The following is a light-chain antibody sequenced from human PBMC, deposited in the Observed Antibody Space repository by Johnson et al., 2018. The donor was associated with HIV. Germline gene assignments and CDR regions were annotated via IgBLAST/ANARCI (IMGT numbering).Light chain of an antibody. Sequence: QSVLTQPPSVSAAPGQKVTISCSGSSSNIGNNYVSWYQQLPGTAPKLLIYRNNQRPSGVPDRFSGSKSGTSASLAISGLQAEDEADYYCATWDDSLNGSYVLRTGTKVTVL. J-gene: IGLJ1*01. CDR3: ATWDDSLNGSYV. CDR2: RNN. V-gene: IGLV1-47*01. CDR1: SSNIGNNY.